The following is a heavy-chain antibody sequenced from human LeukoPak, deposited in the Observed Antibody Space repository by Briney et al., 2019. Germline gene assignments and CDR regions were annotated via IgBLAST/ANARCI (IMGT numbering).Heavy chain of an antibody. Sequence: GGSLRLSCAASGFTFSSYAMLWVRQAPGKGLEWVAVISYDGSNKYYADSVKGRFTISRDNSKSTLYVQMNSLRAEDTAVYYCARDAPTPYCSGGSCYSDYFDYWGQGTLVSVSS. CDR2: ISYDGSNK. J-gene: IGHJ4*02. CDR3: ARDAPTPYCSGGSCYSDYFDY. D-gene: IGHD2-15*01. CDR1: GFTFSSYA. V-gene: IGHV3-30*01.